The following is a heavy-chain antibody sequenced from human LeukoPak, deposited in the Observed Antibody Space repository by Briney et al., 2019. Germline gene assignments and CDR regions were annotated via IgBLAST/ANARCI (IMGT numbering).Heavy chain of an antibody. V-gene: IGHV3-23*01. CDR2: ISASGGST. Sequence: GGSLRLSCAASGFTFSTHAMSWVRQAPGKGLEWVSDISASGGSTYYADSVKGRFTVSRDNSKDTLYLQMNNLRADDTALYYCAKDPNGDYFGAFDAWGQGTMVTVSS. CDR1: GFTFSTHA. D-gene: IGHD4-17*01. J-gene: IGHJ3*01. CDR3: AKDPNGDYFGAFDA.